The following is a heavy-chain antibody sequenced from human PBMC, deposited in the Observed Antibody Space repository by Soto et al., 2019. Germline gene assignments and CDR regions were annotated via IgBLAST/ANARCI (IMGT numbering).Heavy chain of an antibody. CDR2: IKQDGSEK. V-gene: IGHV3-7*01. Sequence: VGSLRLSCAASGFTFSSYWMSWVRQAPGKGLEWVANIKQDGSEKYYVDSVKGRFTISRDNAKNSLYLQMNSLRAEDTAVYYCASRGGSSSWRVWDNYWGQGTLVTVSS. CDR3: ASRGGSSSWRVWDNY. J-gene: IGHJ4*02. D-gene: IGHD6-6*01. CDR1: GFTFSSYW.